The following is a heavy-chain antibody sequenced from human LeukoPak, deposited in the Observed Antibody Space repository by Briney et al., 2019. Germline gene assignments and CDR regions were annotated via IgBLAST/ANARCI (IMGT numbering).Heavy chain of an antibody. J-gene: IGHJ4*02. CDR3: ARGHLGLQD. V-gene: IGHV4-39*01. CDR1: GGSISSSSYY. Sequence: SETLSLTCTVSGGSISSSSYYWGWIRQPPGKGLEWIGSIYYSGSTYYNPSLKSRVTISVDTSKNQFSLKLTSVTATDSAVYYCARGHLGLQDWAQGTLVTVSS. CDR2: IYYSGST.